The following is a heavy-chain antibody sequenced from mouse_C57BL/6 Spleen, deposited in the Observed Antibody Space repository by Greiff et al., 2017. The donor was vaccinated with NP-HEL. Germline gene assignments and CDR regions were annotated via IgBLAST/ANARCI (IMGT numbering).Heavy chain of an antibody. CDR3: ARDGPYYYAMDY. V-gene: IGHV1-80*01. CDR1: GYAFSSYW. Sequence: VHLVESGAELVKPGASVKISCKASGYAFSSYWMNWVKQRPGKGLEWIGQIYPGDGDTNYNGKFKGKATLTADKSSSTAYMQLSSLTSEDSAVYFCARDGPYYYAMDYWGQGTSVTVSS. J-gene: IGHJ4*01. CDR2: IYPGDGDT. D-gene: IGHD2-3*01.